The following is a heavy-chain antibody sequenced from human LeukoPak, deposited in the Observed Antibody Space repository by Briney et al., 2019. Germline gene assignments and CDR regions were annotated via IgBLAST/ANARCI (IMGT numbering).Heavy chain of an antibody. D-gene: IGHD3-10*01. Sequence: GGSLRLSCAASGFTVSSNYMSWVRQAPGKGLEWVSIIYSGGSTFYADSVKGRFTISRDNSKNTLYLQMNSLRAEDTAVYYCAKDRTHGEDAFDIWGQGTMVTVSS. CDR3: AKDRTHGEDAFDI. CDR2: IYSGGST. J-gene: IGHJ3*02. CDR1: GFTVSSNY. V-gene: IGHV3-53*01.